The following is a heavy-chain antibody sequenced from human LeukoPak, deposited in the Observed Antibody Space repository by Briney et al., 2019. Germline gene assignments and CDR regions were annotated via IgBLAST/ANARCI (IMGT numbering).Heavy chain of an antibody. V-gene: IGHV5-51*01. CDR1: GYSFTSYW. CDR2: IYPGDSDT. D-gene: IGHD2-2*01. Sequence: GESLKISCKGSGYSFTSYWIGWVRQMPGKGLDWMGIIYPGDSDTRYSPSFQGQVTISADKSISTAYLQWSSLKASDTAMYYCATLFYCSSTSCYGDAFDIWGQGTMVTVSS. J-gene: IGHJ3*02. CDR3: ATLFYCSSTSCYGDAFDI.